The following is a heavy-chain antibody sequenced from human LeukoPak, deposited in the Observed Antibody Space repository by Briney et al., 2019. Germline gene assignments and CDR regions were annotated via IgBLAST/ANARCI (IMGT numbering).Heavy chain of an antibody. V-gene: IGHV1-8*01. J-gene: IGHJ6*03. CDR3: ARARRVVYSVAARYYYMDV. CDR2: MNPNSGNT. CDR1: GYTFTSYD. D-gene: IGHD5/OR15-5a*01. Sequence: ASVKVSCKASGYTFTSYDINWVRQATGQGLERMGWMNPNSGNTGYAQKFQGRVTMTRNTSISTAYMELSSLRSEDTAVYYCARARRVVYSVAARYYYMDVWGKGTTVTVSS.